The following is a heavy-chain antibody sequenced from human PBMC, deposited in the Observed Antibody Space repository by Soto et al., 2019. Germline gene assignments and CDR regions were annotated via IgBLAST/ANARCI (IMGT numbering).Heavy chain of an antibody. CDR3: ARPPGYISDWYYFDL. Sequence: SVKGSCKASGYTFIDYYMHWGRQAPVQGFEWMGRISPRSGGTNYAQKFQGRVTMTWDTSLNTAYMELSSLISEDTAVYYCARPPGYISDWYYFDLWGQGTLVTVSS. CDR2: ISPRSGGT. CDR1: GYTFIDYY. J-gene: IGHJ4*02. D-gene: IGHD3-9*01. V-gene: IGHV1-2*02.